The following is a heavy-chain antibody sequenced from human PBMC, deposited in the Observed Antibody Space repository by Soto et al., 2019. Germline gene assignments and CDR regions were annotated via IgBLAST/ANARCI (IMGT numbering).Heavy chain of an antibody. CDR3: AKDGIAAAATTGPNGFDP. J-gene: IGHJ5*02. Sequence: LRLSCAASGFTFDDYAMHWVRQAPGKGLEWVSGISWNSGSIGYADSVKGRFTISRDNAKNSLYLQMNSLRAEDTALYYCAKDGIAAAATTGPNGFDPWGQGTLVTVSS. CDR1: GFTFDDYA. D-gene: IGHD6-13*01. V-gene: IGHV3-9*01. CDR2: ISWNSGSI.